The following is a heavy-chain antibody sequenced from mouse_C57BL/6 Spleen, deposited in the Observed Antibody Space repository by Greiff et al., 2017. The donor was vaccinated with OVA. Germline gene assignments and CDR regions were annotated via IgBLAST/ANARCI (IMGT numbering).Heavy chain of an antibody. CDR2: IDPSDSYT. CDR1: GYTFTSYW. D-gene: IGHD1-1*02. Sequence: QVQLKQPGAELVKPGASVKLSCKASGYTFTSYWMQWVKQRPGQGLEWIGEIDPSDSYTNYNQKFKGKATLTVDTSSSTAYMQLSSLTSEDSAVYYCARRWYSEAYWGQGTLVTVSA. CDR3: ARRWYSEAY. V-gene: IGHV1-50*01. J-gene: IGHJ3*01.